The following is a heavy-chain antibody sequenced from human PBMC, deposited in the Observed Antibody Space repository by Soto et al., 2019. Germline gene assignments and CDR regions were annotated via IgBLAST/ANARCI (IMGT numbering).Heavy chain of an antibody. D-gene: IGHD2-8*01. CDR1: GGTFSSYA. CDR2: IIPIFGTA. CDR3: ARTGYCTNGVCYPSFDY. V-gene: IGHV1-69*01. Sequence: QVQLVQSGAEVQKPGSSVKVSCKASGGTFSSYAISWVRQAPGQGLEWMGGIIPIFGTANYAQKFQGRVTITADESTSTAYMELSSLRSEDTAVYYCARTGYCTNGVCYPSFDYWGQGTLVTVSS. J-gene: IGHJ4*02.